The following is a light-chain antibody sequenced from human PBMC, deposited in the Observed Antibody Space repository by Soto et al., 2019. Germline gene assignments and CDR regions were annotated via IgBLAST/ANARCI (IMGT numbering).Light chain of an antibody. CDR1: SSDVGSYNL. CDR3: SSYTGSTNYV. V-gene: IGLV2-14*02. CDR2: EGS. Sequence: SALTQPASVSGSPGQSITISCTGTSSDVGSYNLVSWYQQHPGKAPKLMIYEGSKRPSGVSNRFSGSKSGNTASLTISGLQAEDEADYYCSSYTGSTNYVFGTGTKATVL. J-gene: IGLJ1*01.